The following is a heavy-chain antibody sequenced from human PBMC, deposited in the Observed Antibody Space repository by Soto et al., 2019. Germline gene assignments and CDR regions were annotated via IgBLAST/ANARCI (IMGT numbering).Heavy chain of an antibody. V-gene: IGHV3-7*03. CDR3: ARDAYNWNHPYYYYYGMDV. CDR1: GFTFSSYW. Sequence: HPGGSLRLSCAASGFTFSSYWMSWVRQAPGKGLEWVANIKQDGSEKYYVDSVKGRFTISRDNAKNSLYLQMNSLRAEDTAVYYCARDAYNWNHPYYYYYGMDVWGQGTTVTVSS. J-gene: IGHJ6*02. CDR2: IKQDGSEK. D-gene: IGHD1-20*01.